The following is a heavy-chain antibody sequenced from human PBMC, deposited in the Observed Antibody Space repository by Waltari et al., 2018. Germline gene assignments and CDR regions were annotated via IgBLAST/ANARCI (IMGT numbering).Heavy chain of an antibody. J-gene: IGHJ4*02. D-gene: IGHD6-6*01. V-gene: IGHV3-30*02. Sequence: QVQLVESGGGVVQPGGSLRLSCAASGFTFTTYGMHWVRQAPGKGLELVAFIRYDGSNKYYADSVKGRFTISRDNSKNTLYLQMNSLRAEDTAVYYCAKEPPYSSSDYWGQGTLVTVSS. CDR3: AKEPPYSSSDY. CDR1: GFTFTTYG. CDR2: IRYDGSNK.